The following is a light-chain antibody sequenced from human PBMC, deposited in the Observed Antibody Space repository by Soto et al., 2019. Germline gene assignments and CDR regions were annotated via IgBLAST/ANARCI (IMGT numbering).Light chain of an antibody. CDR2: EVT. V-gene: IGLV2-14*01. J-gene: IGLJ1*01. CDR1: SSDVGGYNY. Sequence: QSALTQPASVSGSPGQSITISCTGTSSDVGGYNYVSWYQQHPGKAPKLIIYEVTNRPSGVSNRFSGSKSGNTASLTISGLLAEDEADYYCTTYTSGSTRYVFGTGTKVTVL. CDR3: TTYTSGSTRYV.